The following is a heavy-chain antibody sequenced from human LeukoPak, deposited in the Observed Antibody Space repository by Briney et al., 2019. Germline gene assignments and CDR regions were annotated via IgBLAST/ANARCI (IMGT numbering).Heavy chain of an antibody. J-gene: IGHJ5*02. V-gene: IGHV3-7*01. CDR1: GFTFTSAW. D-gene: IGHD3-10*01. Sequence: GGSLRLSCAASGFTFTSAWMSWRRQPPENGLELVAHMNEDGSRRFYVDSEKGRFTISRDDTQNSVYLQMNSLRVEDTAVYYCAAWFGESVPWGQGTLVTVSS. CDR2: MNEDGSRR. CDR3: AAWFGESVP.